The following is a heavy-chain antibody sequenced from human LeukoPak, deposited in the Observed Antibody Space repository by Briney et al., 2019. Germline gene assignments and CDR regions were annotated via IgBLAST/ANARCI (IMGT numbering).Heavy chain of an antibody. J-gene: IGHJ4*02. D-gene: IGHD6-13*01. Sequence: PGRSLRLSCAASGFTFNSYGMHWVRQAPGKGLEWVAALWSDGSSKYYADSVKGRFTISRDNSKNSLYLQMNSLRAEDTAVYYCARGRRIAAAGLYYLDYWGQGTLVTVSS. CDR2: LWSDGSSK. CDR3: ARGRRIAAAGLYYLDY. V-gene: IGHV3-33*01. CDR1: GFTFNSYG.